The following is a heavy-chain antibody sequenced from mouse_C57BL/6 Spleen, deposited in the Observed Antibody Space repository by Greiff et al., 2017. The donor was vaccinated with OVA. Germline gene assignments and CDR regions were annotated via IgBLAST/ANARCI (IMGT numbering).Heavy chain of an antibody. V-gene: IGHV1-85*01. Sequence: VKLMESGPELVKPGASVKLSCKASGYTFTSYDINWVKQRPGQGLEWIGWIYPRDGSTKYNEKFKGKATLTVDTSSSTAYMELHSLTSEDSAVYFCARRDYYGSPHWYFDVWGTGTTVTVSS. CDR2: IYPRDGST. D-gene: IGHD1-1*01. CDR3: ARRDYYGSPHWYFDV. CDR1: GYTFTSYD. J-gene: IGHJ1*03.